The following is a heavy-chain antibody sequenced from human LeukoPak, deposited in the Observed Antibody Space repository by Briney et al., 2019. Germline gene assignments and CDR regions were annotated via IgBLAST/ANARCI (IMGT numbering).Heavy chain of an antibody. D-gene: IGHD3-22*01. V-gene: IGHV4-61*02. Sequence: SETLSLTCTVSGGSISSGSYYWNWIRQPAGKGLEWIGRIFTSGSTNYNPSLKSRVTISVDTSKNQFSLKLNSVTAADTAVYYCARGGEGYYDSSGYPLYPGFFDYWGQGTLVTVSS. CDR1: GGSISSGSYY. CDR3: ARGGEGYYDSSGYPLYPGFFDY. J-gene: IGHJ4*02. CDR2: IFTSGST.